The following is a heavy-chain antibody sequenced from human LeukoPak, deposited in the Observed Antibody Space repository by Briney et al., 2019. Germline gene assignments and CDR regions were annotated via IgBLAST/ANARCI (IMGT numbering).Heavy chain of an antibody. Sequence: ASVKVSCKASGYTFTSYDINWVRQATGQGLEWMGWMNPNSGNTGYAQKFQGRVTITRNTYISTAYMELSSLRSEDTAVYYCASGGWNYYDSSGLIVFDIWGQGTMVTVSS. J-gene: IGHJ3*02. V-gene: IGHV1-8*03. D-gene: IGHD3-22*01. CDR2: MNPNSGNT. CDR3: ASGGWNYYDSSGLIVFDI. CDR1: GYTFTSYD.